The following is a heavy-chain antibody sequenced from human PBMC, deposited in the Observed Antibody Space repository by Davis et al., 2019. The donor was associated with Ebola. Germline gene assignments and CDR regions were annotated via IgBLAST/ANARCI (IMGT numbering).Heavy chain of an antibody. CDR1: GFSVSTSGVG. CDR3: ARSYHTSPLAYDF. CDR2: IYWDDDK. Sequence: SGPTLVKPTETLTLTCTLSGFSVSTSGVGVGWIRQAPGKALEWLALIYWDDDKRYRPSMKSRLTITKDTSRNQVVLTMTHMDPVDTGTYFCARSYHTSPLAYDFWGQGTLVTVSS. D-gene: IGHD3-16*02. J-gene: IGHJ4*02. V-gene: IGHV2-5*02.